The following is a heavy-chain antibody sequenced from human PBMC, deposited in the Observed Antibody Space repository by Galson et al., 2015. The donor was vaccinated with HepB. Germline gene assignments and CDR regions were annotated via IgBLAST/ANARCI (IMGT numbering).Heavy chain of an antibody. CDR1: NYTFTNFG. J-gene: IGHJ6*02. V-gene: IGHV1-18*01. CDR2: ISAYNGDT. Sequence: SVKVSCKASNYTFTNFGVSWVRQAPGQGLEWMGWISAYNGDTNYVQEFQGRVTMTTDTSTNTAHMELRRLKYDDTAVYYCARVAGGMDVWGQGTTVTVSS. CDR3: ARVAGGMDV.